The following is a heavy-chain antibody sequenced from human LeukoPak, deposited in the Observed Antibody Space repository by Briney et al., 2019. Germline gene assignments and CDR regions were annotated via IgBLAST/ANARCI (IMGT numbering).Heavy chain of an antibody. D-gene: IGHD4-17*01. CDR3: ARVEADGDYAGLDY. CDR2: ISSSSSYI. CDR1: GFTFSSYS. J-gene: IGHJ4*02. V-gene: IGHV3-21*01. Sequence: GGSLRLSCAASGFTFSSYSMNWVRQAPGKGLEWVSSISSSSSYIYYADSVKGRFTISRDNAKNSLYLQMNSLRAEDTAVYYCARVEADGDYAGLDYWGQGTLVTVSS.